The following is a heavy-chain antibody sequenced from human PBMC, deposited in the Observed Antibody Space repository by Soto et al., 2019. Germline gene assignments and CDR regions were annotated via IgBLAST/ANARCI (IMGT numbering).Heavy chain of an antibody. CDR3: ARNGAFDY. CDR2: INHSGST. Sequence: QVQLQQWGAGLLKPSETLSLTCAVYGGSFSGYYWSWIRQPPGKGLEWIGEINHSGSTNYNPSLKSRVTISVDTSRNQFSLKLSSVTAADTAVYYCARNGAFDYWSQGTLVTVSS. D-gene: IGHD3-10*01. CDR1: GGSFSGYY. J-gene: IGHJ4*02. V-gene: IGHV4-34*01.